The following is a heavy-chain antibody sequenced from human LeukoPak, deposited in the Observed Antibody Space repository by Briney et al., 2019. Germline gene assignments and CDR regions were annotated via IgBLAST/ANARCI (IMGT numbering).Heavy chain of an antibody. CDR1: GFTFSSYG. CDR3: ARASMTGGAAGPLDAFDI. V-gene: IGHV3-33*01. D-gene: IGHD6-13*01. J-gene: IGHJ3*02. Sequence: PGRSLRLSCAASGFTFSSYGMHWVRQAPGKGLEWVAVIWYDGSNKYYADSVKGRFTISRDNSKNTLYLQMNSLRAEDTAVYHCARASMTGGAAGPLDAFDIWGQGTMVTVSS. CDR2: IWYDGSNK.